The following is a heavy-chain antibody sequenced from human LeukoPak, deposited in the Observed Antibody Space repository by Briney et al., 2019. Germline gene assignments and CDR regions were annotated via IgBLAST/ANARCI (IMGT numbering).Heavy chain of an antibody. V-gene: IGHV4-59*01. CDR2: IYYSGST. J-gene: IGHJ6*03. Sequence: SETLSLTCTVSGGSISSYYWSWIRQPPGKGLEWIGYIYYSGSTNYNPSLKSRVTISVDTSKNQFSLKLSSVTAADTAVYYCARRLQLDRYYYMDVWGKGTTVTVSS. CDR1: GGSISSYY. D-gene: IGHD5-24*01. CDR3: ARRLQLDRYYYMDV.